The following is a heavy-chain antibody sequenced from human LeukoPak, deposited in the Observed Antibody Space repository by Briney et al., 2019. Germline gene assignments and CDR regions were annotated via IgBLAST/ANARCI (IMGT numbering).Heavy chain of an antibody. CDR1: GFTFSSYA. CDR3: ATDYYDSSGYYTGRVFDYYYMDV. CDR2: ISGSGGST. Sequence: GGSLRLSCAASGFTFSSYAMSWVRQAPGKGLEGVSAISGSGGSTYYADSVKGRFTISRDNSKNTLYLQMNSLRAEDTAVYYCATDYYDSSGYYTGRVFDYYYMDVWGKGTTVTISS. D-gene: IGHD3-22*01. J-gene: IGHJ6*03. V-gene: IGHV3-23*01.